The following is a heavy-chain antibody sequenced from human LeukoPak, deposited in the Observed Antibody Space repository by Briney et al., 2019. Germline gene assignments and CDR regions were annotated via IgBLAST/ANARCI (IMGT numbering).Heavy chain of an antibody. CDR2: FNSEDGET. J-gene: IGHJ1*01. D-gene: IGHD3-10*01. Sequence: GASVKVSCTVSGFTLTELSMHWVRQAPGKGLEWMGRFNSEDGETIYAQTFQGRVTMTEDTSTNTAYMELSSLRYEDTAVYYCTTLHLVLFVLPFQHCGQGTLVTVSS. V-gene: IGHV1-24*01. CDR1: GFTLTELS. CDR3: TTLHLVLFVLPFQH.